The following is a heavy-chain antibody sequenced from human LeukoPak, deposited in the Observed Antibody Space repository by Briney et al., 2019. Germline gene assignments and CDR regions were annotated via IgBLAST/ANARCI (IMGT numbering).Heavy chain of an antibody. Sequence: WGSLRLSCAASGFTFSSYAMSGVRQAPGKGPEWVSAISGSGGSTYYADSVKGRFTISRDNAKNSLYLQMNSLRVEDTALYHCARDRAGDHYGSGSDLDSWGQGTLVTVSS. CDR3: ARDRAGDHYGSGSDLDS. CDR1: GFTFSSYA. J-gene: IGHJ4*02. D-gene: IGHD3-10*01. V-gene: IGHV3-23*01. CDR2: ISGSGGST.